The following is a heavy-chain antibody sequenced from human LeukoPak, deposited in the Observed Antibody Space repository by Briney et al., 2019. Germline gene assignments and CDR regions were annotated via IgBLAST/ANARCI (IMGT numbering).Heavy chain of an antibody. CDR2: ISSSSSYI. Sequence: GGSLRLSCAASGFTFSDYYMSWIRQAPGKGLEWVSSISSSSSYIYYADSVKGRFTISRDNAKNSLYLQMNSLRAEDTAVYYCARTIFGALPPGFDPWGQGTLVTVSS. J-gene: IGHJ5*02. CDR1: GFTFSDYY. D-gene: IGHD3-3*01. CDR3: ARTIFGALPPGFDP. V-gene: IGHV3-11*06.